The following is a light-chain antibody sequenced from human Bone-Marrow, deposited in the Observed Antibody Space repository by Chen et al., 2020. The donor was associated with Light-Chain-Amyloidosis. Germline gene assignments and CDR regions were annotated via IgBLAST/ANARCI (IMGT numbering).Light chain of an antibody. CDR2: WAS. CDR3: QQYYSTPLT. Sequence: DIVMTQSPDSLAVSLGERATINCKSSQSVLYSSNNKNYLAWYQQKPGQPPKLLIYWASTRESGVPDRFSGSGSGTDFTLTISSLQAEDVAVYCCQQYYSTPLTVGGGTKVEIK. V-gene: IGKV4-1*01. CDR1: QSVLYSSNNKNY. J-gene: IGKJ4*01.